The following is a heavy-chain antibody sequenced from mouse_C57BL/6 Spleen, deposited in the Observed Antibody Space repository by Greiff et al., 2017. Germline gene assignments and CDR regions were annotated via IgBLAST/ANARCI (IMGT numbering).Heavy chain of an antibody. CDR2: IYLGDGDT. D-gene: IGHD1-1*01. CDR1: GYAFSSSW. Sequence: VQLQQSGPELVTPGASVKISCKASGYAFSSSWMNWVKQRPGQGLEWIGRIYLGDGDTNYTGKFKGKATLTADKSSSTAYMQLSSLTSEDSAVYICARSPCYYGSTPLAYWGQGTLVTVSA. CDR3: ARSPCYYGSTPLAY. J-gene: IGHJ3*01. V-gene: IGHV1-82*01.